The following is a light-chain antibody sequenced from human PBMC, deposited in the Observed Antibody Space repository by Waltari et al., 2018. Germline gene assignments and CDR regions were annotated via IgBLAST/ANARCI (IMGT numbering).Light chain of an antibody. V-gene: IGKV3-11*01. Sequence: EIVLTQSPDTLSLSPGERATLSCRASQSVGGYLAWYQPKPGQAPRILISGASNRSTGIPARFSGSGSGTDFTLTISSLEPEDFAVYYCQQRAGWPLYSFGQGTRLEI. J-gene: IGKJ2*01. CDR1: QSVGGY. CDR2: GAS. CDR3: QQRAGWPLYS.